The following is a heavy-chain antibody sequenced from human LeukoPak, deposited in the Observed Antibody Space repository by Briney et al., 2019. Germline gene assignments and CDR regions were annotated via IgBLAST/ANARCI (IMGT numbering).Heavy chain of an antibody. CDR1: GGSISSGSYY. CDR2: IYTSGTT. D-gene: IGHD3-22*01. CDR3: ARDGLYDSNGYYMDS. Sequence: SETLSLTCSVSGGSISSGSYYWSWIRQPAGTGLEWIGRIYTSGTTYYNPSLKSRVSISVDTSKNQFSLRLNSVTAADTAVYYCARDGLYDSNGYYMDSWGQGTLVIISS. V-gene: IGHV4-61*02. J-gene: IGHJ4*02.